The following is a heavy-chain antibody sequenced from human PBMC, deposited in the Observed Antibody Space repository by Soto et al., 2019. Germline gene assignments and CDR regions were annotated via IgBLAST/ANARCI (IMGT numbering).Heavy chain of an antibody. CDR1: GFTFSDYT. CDR2: ITSSSDTI. Sequence: PGGSLRLSCAASGFTFSDYTMNWVRQAPGRGLGWVAYITSSSDTIYYSDSVKGRFTISRDNGKNSLFLQMNSLRDEDTAVYYCARVVVVIPPGYYYAMDVWGQGTTVTVSS. D-gene: IGHD3-22*01. CDR3: ARVVVVIPPGYYYAMDV. V-gene: IGHV3-48*02. J-gene: IGHJ6*02.